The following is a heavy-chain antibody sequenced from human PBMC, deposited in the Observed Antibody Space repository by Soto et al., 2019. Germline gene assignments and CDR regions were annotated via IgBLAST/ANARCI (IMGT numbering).Heavy chain of an antibody. J-gene: IGHJ4*02. D-gene: IGHD5-18*01. Sequence: SVKVSCKDSGGTFISYASSWVRQAPGQGLEWVGGIIPIFGTANYAQKFQGRVTITADESTSTAYMELSSLRSEDTAVYYCADSAGGMDTITWGQGNLVTVSS. CDR1: GGTFISYA. CDR2: IIPIFGTA. CDR3: ADSAGGMDTIT. V-gene: IGHV1-69*13.